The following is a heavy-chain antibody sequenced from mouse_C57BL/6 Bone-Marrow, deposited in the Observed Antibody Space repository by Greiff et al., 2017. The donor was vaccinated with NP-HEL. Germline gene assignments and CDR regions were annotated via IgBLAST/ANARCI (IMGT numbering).Heavy chain of an antibody. V-gene: IGHV1-15*01. Sequence: QVQLQQSGAELVRPGASVTLSCKASGYTFTDYEMHWVKQTPVHGLEWIGAIDPETGGTAYNQKFKGKAILTADKSSSTAYMELRSLTSEDSAVYYCTIYYDYDRDRGGDNFDYWGQGTTLTVSS. CDR2: IDPETGGT. J-gene: IGHJ2*01. D-gene: IGHD2-4*01. CDR3: TIYYDYDRDRGGDNFDY. CDR1: GYTFTDYE.